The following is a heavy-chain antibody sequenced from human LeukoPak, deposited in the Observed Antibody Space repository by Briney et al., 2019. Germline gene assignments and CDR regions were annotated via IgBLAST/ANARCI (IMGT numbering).Heavy chain of an antibody. CDR2: ISGSGVST. J-gene: IGHJ6*04. D-gene: IGHD3-10*02. V-gene: IGHV3-23*01. Sequence: GGSLRLSCAASGFTFSSYAMSWVRQAPGRGLEWFSAISGSGVSTYYADSVKGRFTISRDIFKNTLYLQMNSLRAEDTAVYYCAELGITMIGGVWGKGTTVTISS. CDR3: AELGITMIGGV. CDR1: GFTFSSYA.